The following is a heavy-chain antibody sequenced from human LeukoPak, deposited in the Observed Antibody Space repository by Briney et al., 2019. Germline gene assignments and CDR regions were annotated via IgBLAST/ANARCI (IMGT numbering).Heavy chain of an antibody. CDR3: ARTGYCSSTSCYGVFDY. CDR2: IIPIFGTA. Sequence: ASVKVSCKASSYTFTSYGISWVRQAPGQGLEWMGGIIPIFGTANYAQKFQGRVTITADESTSTAYMELGSLRSEDTAVYYCARTGYCSSTSCYGVFDYWGQGTLVTVSS. D-gene: IGHD2-2*01. J-gene: IGHJ4*02. V-gene: IGHV1-69*13. CDR1: SYTFTSYG.